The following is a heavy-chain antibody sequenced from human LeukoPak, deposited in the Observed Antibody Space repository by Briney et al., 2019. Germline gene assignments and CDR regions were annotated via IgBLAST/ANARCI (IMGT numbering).Heavy chain of an antibody. CDR1: GYTFTGYY. D-gene: IGHD2-21*02. CDR3: ARFTASDCYRGWCYYFDY. Sequence: RASVKVSCKASGYTFTGYYMHWVRQAPGQGLEWMGWISAYNGNTNYAQKLQGRVTMTTDTSTSTAYMELRSLRSDDTAVYYCARFTASDCYRGWCYYFDYWGQGTLVTVSS. CDR2: ISAYNGNT. V-gene: IGHV1-18*04. J-gene: IGHJ4*02.